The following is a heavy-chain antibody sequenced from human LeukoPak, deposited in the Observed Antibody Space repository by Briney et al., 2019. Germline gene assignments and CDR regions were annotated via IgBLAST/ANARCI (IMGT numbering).Heavy chain of an antibody. Sequence: GGSLRLSCAASGFTFSSYAMHWVRQAPGKGLEYVSAISSNGGSTYYANSVKGRFTISRDNSKNTLYLQMNSLRAEDTAVYYCASRYDSSGYYVGWYFDLWGRGTLVTVSS. CDR1: GFTFSSYA. J-gene: IGHJ2*01. CDR2: ISSNGGST. V-gene: IGHV3-64*01. CDR3: ASRYDSSGYYVGWYFDL. D-gene: IGHD3-22*01.